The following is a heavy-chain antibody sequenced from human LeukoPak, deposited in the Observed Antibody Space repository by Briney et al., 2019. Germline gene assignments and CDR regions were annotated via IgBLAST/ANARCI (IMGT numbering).Heavy chain of an antibody. CDR2: INHSGST. Sequence: SETLSLTCAVYGGSFSGYYWSWIRQPPGEGLEWIGEINHSGSTNYNPSLKSRVTISVDTSKNQFSLKLSSVTAADTAVYYCARGRTHLIDPWGQGTLVTVSS. CDR3: ARGRTHLIDP. J-gene: IGHJ5*02. V-gene: IGHV4-34*01. CDR1: GGSFSGYY.